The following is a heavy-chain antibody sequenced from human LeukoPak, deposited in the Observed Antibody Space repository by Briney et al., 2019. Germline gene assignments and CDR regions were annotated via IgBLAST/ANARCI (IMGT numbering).Heavy chain of an antibody. V-gene: IGHV3-49*03. CDR1: GFTFGDYA. Sequence: GGSLRLSCTTSGFTFGDYAMSWFRQAPGKGLEWVGFIRSKAYGGITEYAASVKGRVTISRDDSQSIAYLQMNSLKTEDTAVYYCSRVRGGYRSGWYAGYFDYWGQGTLVTVSS. J-gene: IGHJ4*02. CDR2: IRSKAYGGIT. CDR3: SRVRGGYRSGWYAGYFDY. D-gene: IGHD6-19*01.